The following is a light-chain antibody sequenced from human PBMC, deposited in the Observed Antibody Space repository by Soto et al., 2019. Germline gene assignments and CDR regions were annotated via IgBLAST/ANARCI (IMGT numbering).Light chain of an antibody. CDR3: QQYVTSPPMYT. CDR1: QSVSDSY. J-gene: IGKJ2*01. V-gene: IGKV3-20*01. Sequence: ENALTQSPGTLSLSPGERATLSCRASQSVSDSYLAWYQQKPGQTPRLLIYATSGRATGIPDRFSGSGSGTDFTLTISRVEPEDFAVYYCQQYVTSPPMYTFGQGTKLEIK. CDR2: ATS.